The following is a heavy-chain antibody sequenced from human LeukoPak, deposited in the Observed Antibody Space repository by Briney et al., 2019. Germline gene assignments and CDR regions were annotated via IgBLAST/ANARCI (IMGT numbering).Heavy chain of an antibody. J-gene: IGHJ4*02. CDR3: AREMGGYPFDY. CDR2: ISITGITT. CDR1: GFTFSSFE. V-gene: IGHV3-48*03. D-gene: IGHD5-12*01. Sequence: PGGSLRLSCAASGFTFSSFEMNWVRQAPGKGLEWVSYISITGITTYYADSVKGRFTISGDNAKNSLYLQMNSLRAEDTAVYYCAREMGGYPFDYWGQGTLVTVSS.